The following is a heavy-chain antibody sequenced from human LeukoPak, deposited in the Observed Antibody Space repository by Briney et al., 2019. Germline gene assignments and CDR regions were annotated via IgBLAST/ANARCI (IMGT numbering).Heavy chain of an antibody. CDR3: ARGGYCSSTSCYGPLHYYYYGMDV. J-gene: IGHJ6*02. D-gene: IGHD2-2*01. V-gene: IGHV7-4-1*02. Sequence: VASVTVSCKASGYTFTSYAMNWVRQAPGQGLEWLGWINTNTGNPTYAQGFTGRFVFSLDTSVSTAYLQISSLKAEDTAIYYCARGGYCSSTSCYGPLHYYYYGMDVWGQGTTVTVSS. CDR2: INTNTGNP. CDR1: GYTFTSYA.